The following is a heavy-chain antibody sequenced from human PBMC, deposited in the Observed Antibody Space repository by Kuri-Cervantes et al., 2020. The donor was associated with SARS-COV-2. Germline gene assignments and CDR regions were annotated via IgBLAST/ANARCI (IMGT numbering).Heavy chain of an antibody. V-gene: IGHV4-31*03. Sequence: SETLSLTCTVSGGSISSGGYYWSWVRQHPGRGPEWIGYVYYNGNTFYSPSLKSRVTMSIDTSRNQFSLRLSSVTAADTAVYYCARELGLTTVNWFDPWGQGTLVTVSS. CDR2: VYYNGNT. D-gene: IGHD4-17*01. CDR3: ARELGLTTVNWFDP. CDR1: GGSISSGGYY. J-gene: IGHJ5*02.